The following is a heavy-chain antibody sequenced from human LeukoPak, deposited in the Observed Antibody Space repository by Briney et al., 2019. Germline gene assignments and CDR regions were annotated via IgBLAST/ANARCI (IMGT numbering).Heavy chain of an antibody. CDR1: GGSFSGYY. V-gene: IGHV4-34*01. Sequence: PSETLSLTCAVYGGSFSGYYWSWIRQPPGKGLEWIGEINHSGSTNYNPSLKSRVTISVDTSKNQFSLKLSSVTAADTAVYYCARGLYDSSAYYFDYWGQETLVTVSS. CDR2: INHSGST. D-gene: IGHD3-22*01. CDR3: ARGLYDSSAYYFDY. J-gene: IGHJ4*02.